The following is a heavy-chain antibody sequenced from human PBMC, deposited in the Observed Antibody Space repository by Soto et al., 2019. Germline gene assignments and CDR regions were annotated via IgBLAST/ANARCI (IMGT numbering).Heavy chain of an antibody. CDR2: IYYSGST. CDR1: GGSIRPYY. CDR3: ARLSSGSLHWFDP. D-gene: IGHD6-19*01. J-gene: IGHJ5*02. Sequence: PSDTLSLTCPVSGGSIRPYYWSWIRQPPQKGLEWIGYIYYSGSTNYNPSLKSRVTISVDTSKNQFSLKLSSVTAADTAVYYCARLSSGSLHWFDPWGQGTLVTVS. V-gene: IGHV4-59*08.